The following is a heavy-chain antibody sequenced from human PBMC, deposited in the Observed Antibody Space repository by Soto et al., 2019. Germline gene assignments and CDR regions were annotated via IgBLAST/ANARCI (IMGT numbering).Heavy chain of an antibody. V-gene: IGHV6-1*01. CDR3: ARDLLDRSSSHFVY. Sequence: SPTLALACALSGDSVSSNIAAGNWIRQSPSRGLEWLGRTYYRSKWYNDYAVSVKSRITINPHTSKNQFSLQLNSVTPEDTAVYYCARDLLDRSSSHFVYWGPGTLLTVSS. D-gene: IGHD6-6*01. CDR2: TYYRSKWYN. CDR1: GDSVSSNIAA. J-gene: IGHJ4*02.